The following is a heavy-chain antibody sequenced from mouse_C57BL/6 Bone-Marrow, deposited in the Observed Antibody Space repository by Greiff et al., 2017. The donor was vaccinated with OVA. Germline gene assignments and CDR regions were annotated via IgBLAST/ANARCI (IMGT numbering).Heavy chain of an antibody. V-gene: IGHV1-64*01. CDR3: AREGMVTTGY. CDR2: IHPNSGST. D-gene: IGHD2-2*01. CDR1: GYTFTSYW. J-gene: IGHJ2*01. Sequence: VQLQQPGAKLVKPGASVKLSCKASGYTFTSYWMHWVKQRPGQGLEWIGMIHPNSGSTNYNEKFKSKATLTVDKSSSTAYMQLSSLTSEDSAVYYGAREGMVTTGYWGQGTTLTVSS.